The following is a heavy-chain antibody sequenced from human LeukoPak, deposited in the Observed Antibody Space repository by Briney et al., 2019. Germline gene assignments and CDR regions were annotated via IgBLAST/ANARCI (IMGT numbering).Heavy chain of an antibody. CDR2: INPNSAGA. D-gene: IGHD1-7*01. Sequence: ASVKVSCKASGYTFTGYYMHWLRQAPRQRLEWMGWINPNSAGANYSQKFQGRVTMTRDTSISTAYMELRRLRSDDTVVYSCAMGKELLFDYWGQGTLVTVSS. CDR1: GYTFTGYY. CDR3: AMGKELLFDY. V-gene: IGHV1-2*02. J-gene: IGHJ4*02.